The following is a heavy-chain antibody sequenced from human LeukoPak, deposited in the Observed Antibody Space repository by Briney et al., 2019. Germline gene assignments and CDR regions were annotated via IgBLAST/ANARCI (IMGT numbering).Heavy chain of an antibody. V-gene: IGHV3-15*01. J-gene: IGHJ4*02. Sequence: PGGSLRLSCAASGFTFSSYAMSWVRQAPGKGLEWVGRIKSKTDGGTTDYAAPMKGRFIISRDDSKNTLYLQMNSLKTEDTAVYYCTTDFYDSSGSPDWWGQGTLVTVSS. CDR1: GFTFSSYA. CDR3: TTDFYDSSGSPDW. CDR2: IKSKTDGGTT. D-gene: IGHD3-22*01.